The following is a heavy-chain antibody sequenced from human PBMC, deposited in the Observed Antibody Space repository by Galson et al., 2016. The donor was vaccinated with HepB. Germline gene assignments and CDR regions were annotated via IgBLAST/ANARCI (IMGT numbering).Heavy chain of an antibody. CDR3: ARANTRWSFDS. CDR2: IHPSGGHT. V-gene: IGHV1-46*01. Sequence: SVRVSCAASGYTFTSFTMHWVRQAPGKGPEWMGIIHPSGGHTMYAQNFQGRVTMTRDKSTSTVSLQLSRLKAEDTAMYYCARANTRWSFDSWGQGTLVTVSS. CDR1: GYTFTSFT. J-gene: IGHJ4*02. D-gene: IGHD2-15*01.